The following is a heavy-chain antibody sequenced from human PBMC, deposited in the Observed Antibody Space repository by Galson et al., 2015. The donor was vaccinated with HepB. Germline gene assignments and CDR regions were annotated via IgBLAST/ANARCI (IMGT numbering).Heavy chain of an antibody. CDR1: GYSFTSYW. D-gene: IGHD6-6*01. V-gene: IGHV5-10-1*01. J-gene: IGHJ6*02. Sequence: QSGAEVKKPGESLRISCKGSGYSFTSYWISWVRQMPGKGLEWMGRIDPSDSYTNYSPSFQGHVTISADKSISTAYLQWSSLKASDTAMYYCARLPSRYSSSGYYYYGMDVWGQGTTVTVSS. CDR3: ARLPSRYSSSGYYYYGMDV. CDR2: IDPSDSYT.